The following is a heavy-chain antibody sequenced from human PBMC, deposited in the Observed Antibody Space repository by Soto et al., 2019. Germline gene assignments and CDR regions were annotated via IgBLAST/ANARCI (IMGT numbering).Heavy chain of an antibody. CDR1: GYTFTSYA. CDR3: ARDSSDMVRVVIITTTFDY. Sequence: ASVKVSCKASGYTFTSYAMHWVRQAPGQRLEWMGWINAGNGNTKYSQKFQGRVTITRDTSASTAYMELSSLRSEDTAVYYCARDSSDMVRVVIITTTFDYWGQGTLVTVSS. J-gene: IGHJ4*02. D-gene: IGHD3-10*01. CDR2: INAGNGNT. V-gene: IGHV1-3*01.